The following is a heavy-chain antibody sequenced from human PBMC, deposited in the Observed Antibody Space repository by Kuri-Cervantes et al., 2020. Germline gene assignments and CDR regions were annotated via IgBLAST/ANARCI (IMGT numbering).Heavy chain of an antibody. CDR2: IKQDGSEK. D-gene: IGHD4-17*01. CDR3: AKRNRGFYGDYRLAFDI. J-gene: IGHJ3*02. CDR1: GFTFSSYW. Sequence: GGSLRLSCAASGFTFSSYWMSWVRQAPGKGLEWVANIKQDGSEKYYVDSVKGRFTISRDNSKNTLYLQMDSLRAEDTAVYYCAKRNRGFYGDYRLAFDIWGQGTMVTVSS. V-gene: IGHV3-7*01.